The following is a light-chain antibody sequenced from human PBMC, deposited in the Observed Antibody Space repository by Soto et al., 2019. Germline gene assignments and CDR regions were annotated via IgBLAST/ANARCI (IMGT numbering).Light chain of an antibody. CDR1: QSVSSN. CDR3: QQYNNCPPIT. V-gene: IGKV3-15*01. CDR2: GAS. J-gene: IGKJ5*01. Sequence: EIVMTQSPATLSVSPGDRATLSCRASQSVSSNLAWYQQKPGQAPRLLIYGASTRATGIPARFSGSGSGTECTLTISSLQSEDFAVYYCQQYNNCPPITFGQGTRLEIK.